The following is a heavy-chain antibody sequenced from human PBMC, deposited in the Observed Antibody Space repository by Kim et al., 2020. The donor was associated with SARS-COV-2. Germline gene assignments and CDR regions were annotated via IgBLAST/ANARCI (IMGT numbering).Heavy chain of an antibody. Sequence: SETLSLTCTVSGGSLSSSSFFWGWVRQPPGKGLEWIGSIHYGRTSYYSPSLKSRVSISVDTSKTQVSLTLRSVPPANTAVYYCATLDIVDSWGQGT. CDR3: ATLDIVDS. J-gene: IGHJ1*01. CDR2: IHYGRTS. V-gene: IGHV4-39*01. CDR1: GGSLSSSSFF. D-gene: IGHD5-12*01.